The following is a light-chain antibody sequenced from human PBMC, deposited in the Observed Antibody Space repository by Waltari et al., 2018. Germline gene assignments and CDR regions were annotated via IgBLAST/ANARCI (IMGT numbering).Light chain of an antibody. J-gene: IGKJ2*01. CDR1: PDISKH. V-gene: IGKV1-33*01. Sequence: DIQMTQSPSSLSASVGDRVTITCQASPDISKHLNWYQQKPGKAPKLLIYDAANFETGVPSRFSGSGSGTLFTFTISSLQPEDIATYYCQQHDRQPYTFGQGTELESK. CDR2: DAA. CDR3: QQHDRQPYT.